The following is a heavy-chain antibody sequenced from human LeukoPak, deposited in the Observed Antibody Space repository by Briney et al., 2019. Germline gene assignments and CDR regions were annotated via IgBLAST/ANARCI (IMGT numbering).Heavy chain of an antibody. V-gene: IGHV3-23*01. J-gene: IGHJ4*02. CDR3: AKRGVVIRVILVGFHKEAYYFDS. CDR1: GFTLSNYD. D-gene: IGHD3-22*01. Sequence: GGSLRLSCAASGFTLSNYDMIWVRQAPGKGLEWVAGISGSGGGTNYADSVRGRFTISRDNSKNTLYLQMNSLGAEDTAVYFCAKRGVVIRVILVGFHKEAYYFDSWGQGALVTVSS. CDR2: ISGSGGGT.